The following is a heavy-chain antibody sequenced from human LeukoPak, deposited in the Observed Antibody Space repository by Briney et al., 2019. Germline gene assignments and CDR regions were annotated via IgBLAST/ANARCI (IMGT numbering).Heavy chain of an antibody. J-gene: IGHJ4*02. D-gene: IGHD4-17*01. CDR2: IFYSRST. CDR3: ARAGDYGDYGPDY. CDR1: GGSISSRNYY. V-gene: IGHV4-39*07. Sequence: SETLSLTCTVSGGSISSRNYYWGWIRQPPGTGLEWIGSIFYSRSTYYNPSLKSRVTISRDTSKNQFSLKLTSVTAADTAVYYCARAGDYGDYGPDYWGQGTLVTVSS.